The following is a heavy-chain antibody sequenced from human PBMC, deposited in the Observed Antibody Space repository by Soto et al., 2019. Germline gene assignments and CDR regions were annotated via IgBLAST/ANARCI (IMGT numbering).Heavy chain of an antibody. Sequence: ASVKVFCKSSGYTFTSYHIHWVRQATGQGLEWVGWMNPNSGDTGYAQKFQGRVTMTRNTAISTAYMELSSLRSDDTAVYYCARICPNGVCFDYWGQGTLVTVSS. V-gene: IGHV1-8*01. CDR2: MNPNSGDT. CDR3: ARICPNGVCFDY. CDR1: GYTFTSYH. D-gene: IGHD2-8*01. J-gene: IGHJ4*02.